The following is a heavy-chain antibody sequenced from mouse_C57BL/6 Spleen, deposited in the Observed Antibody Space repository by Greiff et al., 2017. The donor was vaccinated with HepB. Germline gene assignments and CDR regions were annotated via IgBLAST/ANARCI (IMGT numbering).Heavy chain of an antibody. J-gene: IGHJ3*01. D-gene: IGHD1-1*01. Sequence: QVQLQQPGAELVMPGASVKLSCKASGYTFTSYWMHWVKQRPGQGLEWIGEIDPSDSYTNYNQKFKGKSTLTVDKSSSTAYMQHSSLTSEDSAVYYCARRGGSSPAWFAYWGQGTLVTVSA. CDR3: ARRGGSSPAWFAY. V-gene: IGHV1-69*01. CDR2: IDPSDSYT. CDR1: GYTFTSYW.